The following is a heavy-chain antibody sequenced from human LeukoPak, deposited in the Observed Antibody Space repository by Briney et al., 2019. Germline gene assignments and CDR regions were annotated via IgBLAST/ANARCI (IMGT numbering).Heavy chain of an antibody. CDR3: ARVKAFFGGTEATAAYYFDY. D-gene: IGHD3-16*01. V-gene: IGHV1-69*13. Sequence: SVKVSCKASGYTFTGYFIHWVRQAPGQGLEWMGGLIPTFGTPDYAQQFQGRVTITADESTSAAYMELSSLRSEDTAVYYCARVKAFFGGTEATAAYYFDYWGQGTLLTVSS. J-gene: IGHJ4*02. CDR2: LIPTFGTP. CDR1: GYTFTGYF.